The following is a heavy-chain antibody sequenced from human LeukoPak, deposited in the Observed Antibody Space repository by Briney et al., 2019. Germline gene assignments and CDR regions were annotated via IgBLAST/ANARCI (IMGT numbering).Heavy chain of an antibody. D-gene: IGHD3-16*01. CDR3: ARIKGGRYYYYYYGMDV. CDR2: INHSGST. J-gene: IGHJ6*02. CDR1: GGSFSGYY. Sequence: SETLSLTCAVHGGSFSGYYWSWIRQPPGKGLEWIGEINHSGSTNYNPSLKSRVTISVDTSKNQFSLKLSSVTAADTAVYYCARIKGGRYYYYYYGMDVWGQGTTVTVSS. V-gene: IGHV4-34*01.